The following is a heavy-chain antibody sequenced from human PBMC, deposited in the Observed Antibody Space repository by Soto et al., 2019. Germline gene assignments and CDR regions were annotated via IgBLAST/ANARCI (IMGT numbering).Heavy chain of an antibody. CDR1: GATFTTYD. J-gene: IGHJ4*02. CDR3: ARGRASGSYYLLDY. CDR2: INPNSGNI. V-gene: IGHV1-8*01. Sequence: ASVKVSCKASGATFTTYDINWVRQATGHGLEWMGWINPNSGNIGYAQRFQGRVTMTRDTAIRTAYMEVSSLRSDDTAVYYCARGRASGSYYLLDYWGQGTLVTVSS. D-gene: IGHD3-10*01.